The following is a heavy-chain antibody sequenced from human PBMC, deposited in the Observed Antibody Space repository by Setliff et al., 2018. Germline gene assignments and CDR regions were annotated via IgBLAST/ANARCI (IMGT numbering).Heavy chain of an antibody. D-gene: IGHD3-3*01. CDR3: ARRATYYNFWSGYYDY. CDR2: IYRTGTT. Sequence: SETLSLTCGVSGYSISSGYYWGWIRQPPGKGLEWIGSIYRTGTTHYNPSLKSRVTISVDTSKNQFSLKLSSVTAADTAVYYCARRATYYNFWSGYYDYWGQGTLVTVS. CDR1: GYSISSGYY. V-gene: IGHV4-38-2*01. J-gene: IGHJ4*02.